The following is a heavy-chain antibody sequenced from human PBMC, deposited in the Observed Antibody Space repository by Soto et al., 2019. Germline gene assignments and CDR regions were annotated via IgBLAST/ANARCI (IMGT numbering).Heavy chain of an antibody. Sequence: SETLSLTCTVSGGSISSSSYYWGWIRQPPGKGLEWIGSIYYSGSTYYNPSLKSRVTISVDTSKNQFSLKLSSVTAADTAVYYCARVYCSSTSCPFTDAFDIWGQGTMVTVSS. D-gene: IGHD2-2*01. J-gene: IGHJ3*02. CDR2: IYYSGST. V-gene: IGHV4-39*01. CDR3: ARVYCSSTSCPFTDAFDI. CDR1: GGSISSSSYY.